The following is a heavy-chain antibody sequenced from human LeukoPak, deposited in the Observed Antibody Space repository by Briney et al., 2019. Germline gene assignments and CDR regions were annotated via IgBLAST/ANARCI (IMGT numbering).Heavy chain of an antibody. V-gene: IGHV1-58*01. CDR1: GFTFTSSA. J-gene: IGHJ3*01. D-gene: IGHD4-23*01. Sequence: SVKASCKASGFTFTSSAVQWGRQARGQRLEWIGWIVVGSGNTNYAQKFQERVTITRDMSTSTVYMELSSLRSEDTAVYYCAAEGRPTVVTFRKGAVDLWGQGTMVTVSS. CDR2: IVVGSGNT. CDR3: AAEGRPTVVTFRKGAVDL.